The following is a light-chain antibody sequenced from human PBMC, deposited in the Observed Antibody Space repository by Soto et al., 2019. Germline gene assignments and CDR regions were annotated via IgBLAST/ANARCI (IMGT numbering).Light chain of an antibody. CDR3: CSDAGSSTPV. CDR1: SSDVGSYNL. V-gene: IGLV2-23*01. Sequence: QSALTQPASVSGSPGQSITISCTGTSSDVGSYNLVSWYQQHPGKAPKLMIYEGSKRPSGVSNRFSGSKSGNTASLTISGLQAEDEADYYCCSDAGSSTPVFGGGTKVTVL. CDR2: EGS. J-gene: IGLJ2*01.